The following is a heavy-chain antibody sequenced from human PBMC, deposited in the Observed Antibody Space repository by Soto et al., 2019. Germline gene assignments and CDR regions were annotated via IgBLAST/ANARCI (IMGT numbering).Heavy chain of an antibody. J-gene: IGHJ4*02. Sequence: SETLSLTCAVYGGSFSGYYWSWIRQPPGKGLEWIGEINHSGSTNYNPSLKSRVTISVDTSKNQFSLKLSSVTAADTAVYYCARGRGVITHFDYWGQGTLVTVSS. CDR2: INHSGST. D-gene: IGHD3-10*01. CDR1: GGSFSGYY. CDR3: ARGRGVITHFDY. V-gene: IGHV4-34*01.